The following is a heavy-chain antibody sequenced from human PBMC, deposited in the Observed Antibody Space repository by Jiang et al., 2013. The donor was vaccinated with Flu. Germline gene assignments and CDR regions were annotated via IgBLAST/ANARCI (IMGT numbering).Heavy chain of an antibody. CDR1: GGSISSYY. Sequence: LQSQGSGLVKPSETLSLTCTVSGGSISSYYWSWIRQPPGKGLEWIGYIYYSGSTNYNPSLKSRVTISVDTSKNQFSLKLSSVTAADTAVYYCAREVHPMTTVVTVGSYYFDYWGQGTLVTVSS. V-gene: IGHV4-59*01. CDR2: IYYSGST. D-gene: IGHD4-23*01. J-gene: IGHJ4*02. CDR3: AREVHPMTTVVTVGSYYFDY.